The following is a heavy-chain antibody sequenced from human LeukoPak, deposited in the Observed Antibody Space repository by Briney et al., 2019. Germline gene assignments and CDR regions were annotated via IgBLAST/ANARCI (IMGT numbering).Heavy chain of an antibody. Sequence: ASVKVSCKASGYTFTSYYMHWVRQAPGQGLEWMGIINPSGGSTSYAQKFQGRITMTRDTSTSTVYMELSGLRSEDTAVYYCARVYSGSYPDYWGQGTLVTVSS. CDR3: ARVYSGSYPDY. CDR2: INPSGGST. J-gene: IGHJ4*02. V-gene: IGHV1-46*01. CDR1: GYTFTSYY. D-gene: IGHD1-26*01.